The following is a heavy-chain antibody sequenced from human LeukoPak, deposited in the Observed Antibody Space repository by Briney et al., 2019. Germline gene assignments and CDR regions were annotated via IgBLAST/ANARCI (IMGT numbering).Heavy chain of an antibody. D-gene: IGHD5-12*01. Sequence: SETLSLTCTVSGDSISSSSYYWGWIRQPPGKGLEWIGSMYYSGSTDYNPSLKSRVTISVDTSKNQFSLKLSSVTAADTAVYYCARDRYGYSGYDSYNWFDPWGQGTLVTVSS. V-gene: IGHV4-39*02. CDR2: MYYSGST. CDR3: ARDRYGYSGYDSYNWFDP. CDR1: GDSISSSSYY. J-gene: IGHJ5*02.